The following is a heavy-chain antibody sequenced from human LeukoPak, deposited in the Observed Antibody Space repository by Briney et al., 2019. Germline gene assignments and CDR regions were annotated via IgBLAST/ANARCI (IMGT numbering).Heavy chain of an antibody. D-gene: IGHD6-19*01. Sequence: SETLSLTCAVYGGSISSGSYYWGWIRQPPGKGLEWIGSIYSSDGSTYYNPSLKSRVTISVDTSKNQFSLKLSSVTTADTAVYYCARVTQQWPHYYFDYWGKGTLVTVSS. CDR3: ARVTQQWPHYYFDY. CDR2: IYSSDGST. J-gene: IGHJ4*01. CDR1: GGSISSGSYY. V-gene: IGHV4-39*07.